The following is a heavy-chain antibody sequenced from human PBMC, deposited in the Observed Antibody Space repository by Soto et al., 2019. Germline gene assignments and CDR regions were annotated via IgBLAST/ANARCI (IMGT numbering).Heavy chain of an antibody. V-gene: IGHV4-59*11. J-gene: IGHJ4*02. CDR2: IYYSGST. CDR1: GDSIKTHY. Sequence: KSSETLSLTCNVSGDSIKTHYWSWIRQPPGKGLEWIGYIYYSGSTLYNPSLKRRITISVDTAKNQFSLRLNSVTAADTAVYYCASGWMAAFDNWSQGTLVTVSS. D-gene: IGHD2-2*03. CDR3: ASGWMAAFDN.